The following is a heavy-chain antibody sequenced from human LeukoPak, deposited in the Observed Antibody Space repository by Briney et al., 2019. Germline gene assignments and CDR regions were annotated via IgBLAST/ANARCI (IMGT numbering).Heavy chain of an antibody. Sequence: PGRSLRLSCAASGFTFDDYAMHWVRQAPGKGLEWVSGISWNSGSIGYADSVKGRFTISRDNAKNSLYLQMNSLRAEDTALYYCAKEAYGDYGFDYWGQGTLVTVSS. V-gene: IGHV3-9*01. CDR1: GFTFDDYA. CDR2: ISWNSGSI. J-gene: IGHJ4*02. CDR3: AKEAYGDYGFDY. D-gene: IGHD4-17*01.